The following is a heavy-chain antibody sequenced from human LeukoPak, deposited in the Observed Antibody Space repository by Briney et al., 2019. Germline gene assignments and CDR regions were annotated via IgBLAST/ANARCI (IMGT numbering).Heavy chain of an antibody. D-gene: IGHD6-19*01. CDR3: ARAYKDRSLAGKKEFFQH. V-gene: IGHV3-9*01. CDR2: ISWNSGTI. J-gene: IGHJ1*01. CDR1: GFTFDNYA. Sequence: GGSLRLSRAASGFTFDNYAMNWVRQVPGKGLEWISLISWNSGTIGYADSVKGRFTISRDNANNFLYLQMNSLRAEDTALYYCARAYKDRSLAGKKEFFQHWGQGTLVTVSS.